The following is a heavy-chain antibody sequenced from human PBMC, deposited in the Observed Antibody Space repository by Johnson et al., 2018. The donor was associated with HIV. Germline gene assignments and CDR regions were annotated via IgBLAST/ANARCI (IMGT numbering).Heavy chain of an antibody. CDR3: AKWSIVGATFSDAFDI. V-gene: IGHV3-30*18. CDR1: GFTFSSYG. Sequence: MQLVESGGGVVQPGRSLRLSCAASGFTFSSYGMHWVRQAPGKGLEWVAVISYDGGNKYYADSVQGRFTISRDNSKNTLYLQMNSLRAEDTAVYYCAKWSIVGATFSDAFDIWGQGTMVTVSS. D-gene: IGHD1-26*01. CDR2: ISYDGGNK. J-gene: IGHJ3*02.